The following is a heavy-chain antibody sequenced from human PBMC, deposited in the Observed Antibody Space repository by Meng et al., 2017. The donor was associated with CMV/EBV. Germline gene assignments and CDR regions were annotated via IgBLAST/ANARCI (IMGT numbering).Heavy chain of an antibody. J-gene: IGHJ4*02. CDR1: GFTFDDYA. CDR2: ISWNSGSI. V-gene: IGHV3-9*03. D-gene: IGHD4-17*01. CDR3: AKGSTVTTWGYFDY. Sequence: SLRLSCAASGFTFDDYAMHWVRQAPGKGLEWVSGISWNSGSIGYADSVKGRFTISRDNAKNSLYLQMNSLRAEDMALYYCAKGSTVTTWGYFDYWGQGTLVTVSS.